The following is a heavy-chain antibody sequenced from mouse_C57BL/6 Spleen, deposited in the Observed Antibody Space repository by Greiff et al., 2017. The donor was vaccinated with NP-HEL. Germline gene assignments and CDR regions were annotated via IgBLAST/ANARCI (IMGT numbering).Heavy chain of an antibody. CDR1: GYTFTSYW. D-gene: IGHD1-1*01. Sequence: VQLQQSGAELVKPGASVKLSCKASGYTFTSYWMQWVKQRPGQGLEWIGEIDPSDSYTNYNQKFKGKATLTVDTSSSTAYMQLSSLTSEDSAVYYCARKGDCTITTVVAMGYAMDYLGQGTSVTVSS. CDR3: ARKGDCTITTVVAMGYAMDY. CDR2: IDPSDSYT. V-gene: IGHV1-50*01. J-gene: IGHJ4*01.